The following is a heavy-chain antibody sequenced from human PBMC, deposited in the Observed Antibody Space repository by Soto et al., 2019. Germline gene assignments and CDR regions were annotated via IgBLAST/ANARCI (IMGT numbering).Heavy chain of an antibody. CDR3: TTGVAIYYYGMDV. Sequence: EVQLVESGGGLVKPGGSLRLSCAASGFTFSNAWMNRVRQAPGKGLEWVGRIKSKTDGGTTDYAAPVKGRFTISRDDSKNTLYLQMNSLKTEDTAVYYCTTGVAIYYYGMDVWGQGTTVTVSS. CDR1: GFTFSNAW. J-gene: IGHJ6*02. CDR2: IKSKTDGGTT. D-gene: IGHD2-21*01. V-gene: IGHV3-15*07.